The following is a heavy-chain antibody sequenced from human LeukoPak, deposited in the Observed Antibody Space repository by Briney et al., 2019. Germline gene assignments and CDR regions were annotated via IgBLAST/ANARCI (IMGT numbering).Heavy chain of an antibody. CDR1: GGTFSSYA. CDR2: IIPILGIA. J-gene: IGHJ6*02. D-gene: IGHD3-10*01. Sequence: SVRVFCKASGGTFSSYAISWVRQAPGQGLEWMGRIIPILGIANYAQKFQGRVTVTADKSTSTAYMELSSLGSEDTAVYYCARGLWFGELLSSDYYYGMDVWGQGTTVTVSS. CDR3: ARGLWFGELLSSDYYYGMDV. V-gene: IGHV1-69*04.